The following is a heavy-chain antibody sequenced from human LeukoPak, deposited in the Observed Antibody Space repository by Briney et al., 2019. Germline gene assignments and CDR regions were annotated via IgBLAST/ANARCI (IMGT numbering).Heavy chain of an antibody. CDR1: GFTFSSYA. Sequence: GTSLRLSCAASGFTFSSYAMHWVRQAPGKGLEWVAVTSLDGSNKNFADSVKGRFVISRDNSKNTLYLQLSSLRVEDTAVYYCAGFSGRYGSGRYWYFDLWGRGTLVTVSS. V-gene: IGHV3-30*09. D-gene: IGHD3-10*01. CDR2: TSLDGSNK. J-gene: IGHJ2*01. CDR3: AGFSGRYGSGRYWYFDL.